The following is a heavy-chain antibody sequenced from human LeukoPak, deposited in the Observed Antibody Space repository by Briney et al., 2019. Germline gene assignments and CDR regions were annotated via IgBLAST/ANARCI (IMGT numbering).Heavy chain of an antibody. V-gene: IGHV3-48*01. D-gene: IGHD3-22*01. CDR3: TNRAYDTSGQC. CDR2: ITGSGTTI. Sequence: GGSLRLSCAASGFTFSTYSMNWVRQAPGKGLEWISYITGSGTTIYYADSVKGRFTISRDNAKNSLYLQMDSLRVDDTAVYYCTNRAYDTSGQCWGQGTLVIVSS. CDR1: GFTFSTYS. J-gene: IGHJ4*02.